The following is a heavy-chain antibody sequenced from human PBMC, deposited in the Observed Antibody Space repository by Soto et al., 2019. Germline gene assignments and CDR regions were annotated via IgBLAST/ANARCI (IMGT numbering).Heavy chain of an antibody. CDR2: VSISGDST. J-gene: IGHJ5*02. CDR1: GVAFSNYD. Sequence: GSLRLTCVASGVAFSNYDMSWVCQAPGQGLALVSLVSISGDSTYYADPVQGRFTISRENSKNTLHPQMKSLREEDTAVYDCAKGHIRPETVYNSGWFDPWGQGTLVTVSS. V-gene: IGHV3-23*01. CDR3: AKGHIRPETVYNSGWFDP. D-gene: IGHD1-1*01.